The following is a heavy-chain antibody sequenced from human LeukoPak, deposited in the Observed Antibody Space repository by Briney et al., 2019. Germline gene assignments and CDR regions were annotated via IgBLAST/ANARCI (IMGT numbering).Heavy chain of an antibody. CDR2: ISAYNGNT. Sequence: ASVKVSCKASGYTFTSYGISWVRQAPGQGLEWMGWISAYNGNTNYAQKLQGRVTMTTDTSTSTAYMELRSLRSDDTAVYYCARDGDCSSTSCYPHYYYGMDVWGQGTTVTVSS. J-gene: IGHJ6*02. CDR3: ARDGDCSSTSCYPHYYYGMDV. D-gene: IGHD2-2*03. CDR1: GYTFTSYG. V-gene: IGHV1-18*01.